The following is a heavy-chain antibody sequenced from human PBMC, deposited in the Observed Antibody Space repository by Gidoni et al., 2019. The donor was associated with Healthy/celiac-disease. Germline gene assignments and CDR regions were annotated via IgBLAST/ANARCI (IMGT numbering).Heavy chain of an antibody. CDR1: EVTFSSYA. CDR2: ISGSGGST. V-gene: IGHV3-23*01. D-gene: IGHD4-17*01. CDR3: AKDHPRVTTFES. J-gene: IGHJ4*02. Sequence: EVQLLESGGGLVQPGGSLRLSCAASEVTFSSYAMSWGRQAPGKGLAWVSAISGSGGSTYYADSVKGRFTISRDNSRTTLYLQMNSLRAEDTAVYYCAKDHPRVTTFESWGQGTLVTVSS.